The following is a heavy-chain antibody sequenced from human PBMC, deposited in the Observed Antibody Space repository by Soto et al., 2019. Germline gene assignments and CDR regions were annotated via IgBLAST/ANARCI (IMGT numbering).Heavy chain of an antibody. CDR3: ARGVMAHVFDY. CDR2: IIPIFGTA. CDR1: GGTFSSYA. V-gene: IGHV1-69*06. J-gene: IGHJ4*02. Sequence: SVKVSCKASGGTFSSYAISWVRQAPGQGLEWMGGIIPIFGTANYAQKFQGRVTITADKSTSTAYMELSSLRSEDTAVYYCARGVMAHVFDYWGQGTLAPVSP. D-gene: IGHD3-16*01.